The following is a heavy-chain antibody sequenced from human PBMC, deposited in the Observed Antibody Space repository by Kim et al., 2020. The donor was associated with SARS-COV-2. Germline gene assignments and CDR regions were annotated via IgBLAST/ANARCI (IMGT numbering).Heavy chain of an antibody. CDR1: GFSLTTTGVG. D-gene: IGHD3-3*01. CDR3: AQEGTYVDGSGNYIGY. J-gene: IGHJ4*02. V-gene: IGHV2-5*02. Sequence: SGPTLVKPTQSLTLTCTFSGFSLTTTGVGVGWIRQPPGKALEWLALIYWDDDKRYSPSLQSRLTITKDTTRNQVVLKMTNMDPVDTATYFCAQEGTYVDGSGNYIGYWGQGSLVTVSS. CDR2: IYWDDDK.